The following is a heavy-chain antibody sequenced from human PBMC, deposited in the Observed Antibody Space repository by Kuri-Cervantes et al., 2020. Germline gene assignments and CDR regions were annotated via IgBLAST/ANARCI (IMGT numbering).Heavy chain of an antibody. CDR3: TRGRDGNYGYFDN. V-gene: IGHV3-74*01. D-gene: IGHD1-7*01. J-gene: IGHJ4*02. CDR1: GFTVSSNY. CDR2: ISRDGRST. Sequence: GESLKISCAASGFTVSSNYMSWVRQAPGKGLVWVSRISRDGRSTSYADSVKGRFTISRDNAKNTLYLQMNSLRAEDTAVYSCTRGRDGNYGYFDNWGQGTLVTVSS.